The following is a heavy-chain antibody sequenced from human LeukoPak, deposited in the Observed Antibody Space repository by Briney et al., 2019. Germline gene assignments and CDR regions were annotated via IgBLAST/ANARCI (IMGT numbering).Heavy chain of an antibody. Sequence: GGSLRLSCTTSKFNFISYGMTWVRQAPGKGLEWVSSISSSSSYIYYADSVKGRFTISRDNAKNSLYLQMNSLRAEDTAVYYCARGQYYDILTGFDYWGQGTLVTVSS. V-gene: IGHV3-21*01. CDR2: ISSSSSYI. CDR1: KFNFISYG. D-gene: IGHD3-9*01. J-gene: IGHJ4*02. CDR3: ARGQYYDILTGFDY.